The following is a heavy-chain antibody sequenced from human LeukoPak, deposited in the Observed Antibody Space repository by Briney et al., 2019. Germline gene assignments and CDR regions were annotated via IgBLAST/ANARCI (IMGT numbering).Heavy chain of an antibody. Sequence: ASVKVSCKASGYTFTGYYMHWMRQAPGQGPEWMGWINPNSGGTNYAQKFQGRVTMTRDTSISTAYMELSRLRSDDTAVYYCARGTRITIFGVVSLWFDPWGQGTLVTVSS. D-gene: IGHD3-3*01. CDR2: INPNSGGT. CDR3: ARGTRITIFGVVSLWFDP. CDR1: GYTFTGYY. V-gene: IGHV1-2*02. J-gene: IGHJ5*02.